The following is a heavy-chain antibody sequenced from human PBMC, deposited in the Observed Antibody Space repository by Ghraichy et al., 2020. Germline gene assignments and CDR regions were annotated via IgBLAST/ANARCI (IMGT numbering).Heavy chain of an antibody. CDR2: ISSSSSTI. J-gene: IGHJ6*03. CDR1: GFTFSSYS. Sequence: GESLNISCAASGFTFSSYSMNWVRQAPGKGLEWVSYISSSSSTIYYADSVKGRFTISRDNAKNSLYLQMKSLRDEDTAVYYCARDRGPYYYGSGYYYMDVWGKGTTVTVSS. V-gene: IGHV3-48*02. CDR3: ARDRGPYYYGSGYYYMDV. D-gene: IGHD3-10*01.